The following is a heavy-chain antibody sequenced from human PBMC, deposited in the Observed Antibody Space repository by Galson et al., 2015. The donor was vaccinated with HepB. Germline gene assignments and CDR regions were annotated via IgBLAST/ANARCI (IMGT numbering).Heavy chain of an antibody. J-gene: IGHJ4*02. CDR3: AKDPGGRRYCSSSNCYLDY. CDR1: GFTFSSYA. V-gene: IGHV3-23*01. CDR2: ISASVGYT. D-gene: IGHD2-2*01. Sequence: SLRLSCAGSGFTFSSYAMSWVRQAPGKGLEWVSGISASVGYTYYSDSVKGRFTISRDNSKNTLFLQMNSLRAEDTAVYYCAKDPGGRRYCSSSNCYLDYWGQGTLVTVSS.